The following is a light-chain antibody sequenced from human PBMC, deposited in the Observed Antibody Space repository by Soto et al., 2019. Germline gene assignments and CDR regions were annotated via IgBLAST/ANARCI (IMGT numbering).Light chain of an antibody. J-gene: IGLJ2*01. V-gene: IGLV3-21*04. CDR3: QVWDSSSDHPV. CDR1: NIGSKS. Sequence: YELTQPPSVSVAPGKTARITCGGNNIGSKSVHWYQQKPGQAPVLVIYYDSDRPSGIPERFSGSNSGNTATLTISRVEAGDEADYYCQVWDSSSDHPVFGGGTKLTVL. CDR2: YDS.